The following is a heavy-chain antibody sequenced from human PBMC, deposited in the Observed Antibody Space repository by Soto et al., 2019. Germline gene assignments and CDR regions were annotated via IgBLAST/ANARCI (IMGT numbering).Heavy chain of an antibody. J-gene: IGHJ4*02. V-gene: IGHV3-33*01. CDR1: GFTFSSYG. CDR3: ARNRPLYYYDSSGYYPDY. Sequence: QVQLVESGGGVVQPGRSLRLSCAASGFTFSSYGMHWVRQAPGKGLEWVAVIWYDGSNKYYADSVKGRFTISRDNSKNPLYLQMNRLRAEDTAVYYCARNRPLYYYDSSGYYPDYWGRGTLVTV. CDR2: IWYDGSNK. D-gene: IGHD3-22*01.